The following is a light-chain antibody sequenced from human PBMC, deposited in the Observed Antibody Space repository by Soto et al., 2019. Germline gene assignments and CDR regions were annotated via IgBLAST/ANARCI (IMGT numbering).Light chain of an antibody. CDR1: LSVLYSSNNKNY. Sequence: DIVMSQSPDSLAVSLGGRAPTTCKSSLSVLYSSNNKNYLAWYQQKTGQTPKLLIYWASTRESGVTDRFSGSGSGTDFTLTISSLQAEDVAVYYCQQYYSTPITFGQGTRLEI. J-gene: IGKJ5*01. CDR3: QQYYSTPIT. V-gene: IGKV4-1*01. CDR2: WAS.